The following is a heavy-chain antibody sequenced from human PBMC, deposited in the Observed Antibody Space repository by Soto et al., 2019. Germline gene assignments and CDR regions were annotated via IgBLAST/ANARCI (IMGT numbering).Heavy chain of an antibody. J-gene: IGHJ6*02. D-gene: IGHD2-2*01. Sequence: PGGSLRLSCAASGFTFSSYAMHWVRQAPGKGLEWVAVISYDGSNKYYADSVKGRFTISRDNSKNTLYLQMNSLRAEDTAVYYCASDLGDRYARHIYYYYGMDVWGQGTTVTVSS. V-gene: IGHV3-30-3*01. CDR3: ASDLGDRYARHIYYYYGMDV. CDR2: ISYDGSNK. CDR1: GFTFSSYA.